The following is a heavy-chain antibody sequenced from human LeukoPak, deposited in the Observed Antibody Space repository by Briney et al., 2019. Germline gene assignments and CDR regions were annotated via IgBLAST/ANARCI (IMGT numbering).Heavy chain of an antibody. V-gene: IGHV3-43*02. CDR1: GFTFDDYA. Sequence: GGALRLSCAASGFTFDDYAMHWVRQAPGEGLEWVSLISGDGGSTYYADSVKGRFTISRDNRKNSLYLQMNSLRTEDTALYYCAKAGGRMEPRVWFDYWGQGTLVTVSS. CDR2: ISGDGGST. CDR3: AKAGGRMEPRVWFDY. J-gene: IGHJ4*02. D-gene: IGHD3-16*01.